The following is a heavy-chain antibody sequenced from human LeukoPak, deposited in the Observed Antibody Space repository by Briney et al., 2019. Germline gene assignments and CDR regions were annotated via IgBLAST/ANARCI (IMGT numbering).Heavy chain of an antibody. CDR2: ISGSGGST. J-gene: IGHJ5*02. D-gene: IGHD3-22*01. Sequence: GGSLRLSCAASGVTFSSYAMSWVRQAPGKGLEWVSAISGSGGSTYYADSVKGRFTISRDNSKNTLYLQMNSLRAEDTAVDYCAKGFNYYDSSGYYPWGQGTLVTVSS. CDR1: GVTFSSYA. V-gene: IGHV3-23*01. CDR3: AKGFNYYDSSGYYP.